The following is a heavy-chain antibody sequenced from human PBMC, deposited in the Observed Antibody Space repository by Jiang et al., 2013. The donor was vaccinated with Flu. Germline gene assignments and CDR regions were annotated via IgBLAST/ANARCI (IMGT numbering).Heavy chain of an antibody. CDR2: IYYSGST. V-gene: IGHV4-39*07. CDR1: GGSISSSSYY. D-gene: IGHD1-26*01. Sequence: GSGLVKPSETLSLTCTVSGGSISSSSYYWGWIRQPPGKGLEWIGSIYYSGSTYYNPSLKSRVTISVDTSKNQFSLKLSSVTAADTAVYYCASIHIVGATWGYFDYWGQGTLVTVSS. J-gene: IGHJ4*02. CDR3: ASIHIVGATWGYFDY.